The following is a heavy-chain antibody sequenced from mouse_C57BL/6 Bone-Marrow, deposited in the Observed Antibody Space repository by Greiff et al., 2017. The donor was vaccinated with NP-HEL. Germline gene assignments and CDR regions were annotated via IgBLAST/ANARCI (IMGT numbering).Heavy chain of an antibody. Sequence: QVHVKQPGAELVKPGASVKLSCKASGYTFTSYWMQWVKQRPGQGLEWIGEIDPSDSYTNYNQKFKGKATLTVDTSSSTAYMQLSSLTSEDSAVYYCARWGRGSYYAMDYWGQGTSVTVSS. J-gene: IGHJ4*01. V-gene: IGHV1-50*01. CDR2: IDPSDSYT. D-gene: IGHD6-1*01. CDR1: GYTFTSYW. CDR3: ARWGRGSYYAMDY.